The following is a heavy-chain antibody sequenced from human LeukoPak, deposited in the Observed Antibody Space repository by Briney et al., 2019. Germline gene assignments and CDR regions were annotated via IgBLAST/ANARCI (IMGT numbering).Heavy chain of an antibody. Sequence: SETLSLTCAVSGGSISSSNYYWGWIRQPPGKGLEWIGSIYYSGSTYYNPSLKSRVTIFVDTSKNQFSLKLSSVTAADTAVYYCARRATYCSGGSCYLYYFDYWGQGTLVTVSS. J-gene: IGHJ4*02. CDR2: IYYSGST. CDR3: ARRATYCSGGSCYLYYFDY. V-gene: IGHV4-39*01. D-gene: IGHD2-15*01. CDR1: GGSISSSNYY.